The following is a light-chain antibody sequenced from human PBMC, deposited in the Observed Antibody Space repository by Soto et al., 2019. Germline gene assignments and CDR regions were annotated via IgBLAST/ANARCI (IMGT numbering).Light chain of an antibody. CDR2: DAS. CDR3: QQRSNWPRVT. CDR1: QSVSNY. J-gene: IGKJ5*01. V-gene: IGKV3-11*01. Sequence: EIVLTHSPPTLSWSPGERATLSFGASQSVSNYLAWYQQKPGQAPRLLIYDASNRATGIPARFSGSGSGTDFTRTISSLEPEDFAVYYCQQRSNWPRVTFGQGTRLEIK.